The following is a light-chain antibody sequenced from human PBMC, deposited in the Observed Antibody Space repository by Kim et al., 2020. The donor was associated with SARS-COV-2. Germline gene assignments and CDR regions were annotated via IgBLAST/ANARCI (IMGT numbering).Light chain of an antibody. CDR2: GAS. V-gene: IGKV3-20*01. Sequence: SPVHRATRSCRASQSVSGSKLVWYQQKPGQAPRLLIYGASSRATGIPDRFSGSGSGTDFTLTISRLEPEDVAVYYCQQYGSSPRTFGQGTKLEI. J-gene: IGKJ2*01. CDR1: QSVSGSK. CDR3: QQYGSSPRT.